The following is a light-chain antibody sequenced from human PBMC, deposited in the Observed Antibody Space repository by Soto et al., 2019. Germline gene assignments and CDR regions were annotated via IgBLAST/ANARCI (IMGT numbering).Light chain of an antibody. CDR3: QEYGSSRT. J-gene: IGKJ1*01. V-gene: IGKV3-20*01. CDR1: QSVSSSY. Sequence: EIVLTQSPGTLSLSPGERVTLSCRASQSVSSSYLAWYQQKAGQGPRLLMYGASSRATGIPDRFSGSGSGTDFTLTISRLEPEDFAVYYCQEYGSSRTFGQGTKVEIK. CDR2: GAS.